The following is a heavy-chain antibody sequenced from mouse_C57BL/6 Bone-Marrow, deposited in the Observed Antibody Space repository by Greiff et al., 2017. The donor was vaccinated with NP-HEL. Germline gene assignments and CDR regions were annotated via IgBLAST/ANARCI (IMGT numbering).Heavy chain of an antibody. CDR1: GYTFTNYW. V-gene: IGHV1-63*01. D-gene: IGHD1-1*01. CDR2: IYPGGGYT. J-gene: IGHJ1*03. Sequence: VKVVESGAELVRPGTSVKMSCKASGYTFTNYWIGWAKQRPGHGLEWIGDIYPGGGYTNYNEKFKGKATLTADKSSSTAYMQFSSLTSEDSAIYYCARMGYYYGSSYYWYFDVWGTGTTVTVSS. CDR3: ARMGYYYGSSYYWYFDV.